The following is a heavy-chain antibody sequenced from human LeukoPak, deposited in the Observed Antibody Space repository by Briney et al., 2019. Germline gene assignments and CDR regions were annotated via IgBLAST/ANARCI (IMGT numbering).Heavy chain of an antibody. CDR1: GYTFTSYY. D-gene: IGHD2-2*01. CDR2: INPSGGST. V-gene: IGHV1-46*01. CDR3: ARGQDIVVVPAAIGGVGALDI. J-gene: IGHJ3*02. Sequence: ASVTVSCTASGYTFTSYYMHWVRQAPGQGLEWMGIINPSGGSTSYAQKFQGRVTMTRDTSTGTVYMELSSLRSEDTAVYYCARGQDIVVVPAAIGGVGALDIWGQGTMVTVSS.